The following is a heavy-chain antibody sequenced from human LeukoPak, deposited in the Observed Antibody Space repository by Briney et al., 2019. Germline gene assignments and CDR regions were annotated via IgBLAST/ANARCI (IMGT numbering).Heavy chain of an antibody. CDR2: INHSGST. D-gene: IGHD3-3*01. Sequence: SETLSLTCTVYGESFGGYYWSWIRQPPGKGLEWIGEINHSGSTDYNPSLKSRVTISVDTSKNQFSLKLTSATAADTAVYYCARGLGIFGVSWFDPWGQGTLVTVSS. V-gene: IGHV4-34*01. CDR3: ARGLGIFGVSWFDP. J-gene: IGHJ5*02. CDR1: GESFGGYY.